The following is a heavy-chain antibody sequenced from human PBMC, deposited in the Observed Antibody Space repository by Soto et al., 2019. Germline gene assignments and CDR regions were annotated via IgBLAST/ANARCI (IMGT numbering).Heavy chain of an antibody. D-gene: IGHD3-22*01. CDR1: GYIFSDYC. J-gene: IGHJ4*02. CDR2: MNPDSGAT. V-gene: IGHV1-2*02. CDR3: ARDRSPVMSGYYYA. Sequence: QVHLEQSAAAVKKPGASVKVSCKTSGYIFSDYCIHWVRQAPGQGLEWLGWMNPDSGATSYAPKFRGRVTLTRDTSVTTAYMELSGLMFDDTATYYCARDRSPVMSGYYYAWGQGTLLAVSS.